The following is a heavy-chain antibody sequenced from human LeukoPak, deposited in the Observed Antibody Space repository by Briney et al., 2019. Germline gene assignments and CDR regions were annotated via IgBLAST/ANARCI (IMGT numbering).Heavy chain of an antibody. D-gene: IGHD3-22*01. CDR2: INHSGST. V-gene: IGHV4-34*01. CDR1: GGSFSGYY. Sequence: SETLSLTCAVYGGSFSGYYWSWIRQPPGKGLEWIGEINHSGSTNYNPSLKSRVTISVDTSKNQFSLKLSSVTAADTAVYYCASTPITDYYDSSSLYRGPGNPVTVSS. J-gene: IGHJ4*02. CDR3: ASTPITDYYDSSSLY.